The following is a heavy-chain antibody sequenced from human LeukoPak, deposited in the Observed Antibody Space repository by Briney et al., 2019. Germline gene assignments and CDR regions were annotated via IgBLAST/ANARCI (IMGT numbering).Heavy chain of an antibody. J-gene: IGHJ4*02. D-gene: IGHD6-6*01. CDR2: MNPNSGNT. CDR1: GYTFTSYD. Sequence: ASVTVSCKASGYTFTSYDINWVRQATGQGLEWMGWMNPNSGNTGYAQKFQARVTMTRNTSISTAYMELSSLRSEDTAVYYCARGDQHVEYSSSPFDYWGQGTLVTVSS. CDR3: ARGDQHVEYSSSPFDY. V-gene: IGHV1-8*01.